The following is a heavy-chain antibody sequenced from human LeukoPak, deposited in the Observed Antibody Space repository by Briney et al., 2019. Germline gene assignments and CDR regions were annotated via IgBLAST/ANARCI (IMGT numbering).Heavy chain of an antibody. CDR1: GFAISSYW. CDR3: LKSDWFDP. Sequence: TGGSLRLSCAASGFAISSYWMRWVRQAPGKGLVWVARVKYDGTVTTYADFVKGRFTISKDSAKNTLYLQMNSLRAEDTGVYYCLKSDWFDPWGQGTLVTVSS. CDR2: VKYDGTVT. J-gene: IGHJ5*02. V-gene: IGHV3-74*01.